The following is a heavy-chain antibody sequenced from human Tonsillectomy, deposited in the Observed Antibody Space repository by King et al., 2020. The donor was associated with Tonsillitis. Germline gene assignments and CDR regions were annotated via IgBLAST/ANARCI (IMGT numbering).Heavy chain of an antibody. V-gene: IGHV3-30-3*01. CDR1: GFTFSTYA. D-gene: IGHD4-17*01. Sequence: VQLVESGRGVVQPGRSLRLSCAASGFTFSTYAMHWVRQAPGKGLEGVAVISYDGSNKYYADSVKGRFTISRDNSKNTLYLQMNSLRAEDTAVYYCARDIDDYGDYVGYFDYWGQGTLVTVSS. CDR3: ARDIDDYGDYVGYFDY. J-gene: IGHJ4*02. CDR2: ISYDGSNK.